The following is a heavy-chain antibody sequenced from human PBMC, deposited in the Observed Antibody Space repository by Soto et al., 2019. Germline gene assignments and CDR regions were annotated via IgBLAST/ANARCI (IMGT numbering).Heavy chain of an antibody. CDR3: ARDTWGYYGMDV. J-gene: IGHJ6*02. D-gene: IGHD3-16*01. V-gene: IGHV1-3*01. Sequence: QVQLVQSGAEVKKPGASVKVSCKASGYTFTSYAMHWVRQAPGQRLEWMGWINAGNGNTKYSQKFQGRVTITRDTSASTAYMELSSLRSADTAVYYCARDTWGYYGMDVWGQGTTVTVSS. CDR1: GYTFTSYA. CDR2: INAGNGNT.